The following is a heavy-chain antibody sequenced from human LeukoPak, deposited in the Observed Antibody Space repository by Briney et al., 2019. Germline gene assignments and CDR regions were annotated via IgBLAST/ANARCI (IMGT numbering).Heavy chain of an antibody. CDR2: IIPILGIA. Sequence: SVKVSCKASGGTFSSYAISWVRQAPGQGLEWMGRIIPILGIANYAQKFQGRVTITADKSTSTAYMELSSLRSEDTAVYYCARGAYYDSRGYLAPSDAFDIWGQGTMVTVSS. CDR3: ARGAYYDSRGYLAPSDAFDI. V-gene: IGHV1-69*04. D-gene: IGHD3-22*01. J-gene: IGHJ3*02. CDR1: GGTFSSYA.